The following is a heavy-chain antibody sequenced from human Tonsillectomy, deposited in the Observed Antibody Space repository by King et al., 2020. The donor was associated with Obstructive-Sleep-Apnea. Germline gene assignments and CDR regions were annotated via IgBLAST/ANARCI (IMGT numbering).Heavy chain of an antibody. J-gene: IGHJ4*02. V-gene: IGHV4-39*07. Sequence: QLQESGPGLVKPSDTLSLTCTVSCGSISSSSYYWGWIRQPPGKGLELIWSIYYSGSTYYNPSLKSRVTISGDTSKNQYSLQLSSVTAAETAVYYCARDTYYYDSSPRYYFDYWGQGTLVTVSS. CDR2: IYYSGST. CDR3: ARDTYYYDSSPRYYFDY. D-gene: IGHD3-22*01. CDR1: CGSISSSSYY.